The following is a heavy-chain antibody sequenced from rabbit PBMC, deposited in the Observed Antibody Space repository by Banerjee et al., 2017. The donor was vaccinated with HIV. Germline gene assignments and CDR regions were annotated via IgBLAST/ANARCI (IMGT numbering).Heavy chain of an antibody. J-gene: IGHJ6*01. CDR2: IDPVFGNT. Sequence: QSLEESGGDLVKPGASLTLTCTASGFSFSSANWICWVRQAPGKGLEWIGYIDPVFGNTYYASWVNGRFTISSHNAQNTLYLQLNSLTAADTATYFCARDLAGVIGWNFGLWGQGTLVTVS. CDR1: GFSFSSANW. D-gene: IGHD4-1*01. V-gene: IGHV1S40*01. CDR3: ARDLAGVIGWNFGL.